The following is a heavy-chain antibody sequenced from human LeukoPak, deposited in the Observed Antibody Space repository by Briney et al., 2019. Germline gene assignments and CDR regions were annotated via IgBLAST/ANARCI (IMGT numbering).Heavy chain of an antibody. CDR2: INHSGST. V-gene: IGHV4-34*01. J-gene: IGHJ4*02. CDR3: ARLFWGCSSTSCGDY. CDR1: GGSFSGYY. D-gene: IGHD2-2*01. Sequence: PSETLSLTCAVYGGSFSGYYWSWIRQPPGKGLEWIGEINHSGSTNYNPSFKSRVTISVDTSKNQFSLKLSSVTAADTAVYYCARLFWGCSSTSCGDYWGQGTLVTVSS.